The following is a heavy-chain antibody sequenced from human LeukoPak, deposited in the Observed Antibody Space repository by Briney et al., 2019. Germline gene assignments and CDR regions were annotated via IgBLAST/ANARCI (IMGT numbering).Heavy chain of an antibody. Sequence: PSETLSLTCSVSGGSMFSYYWNWIRQSPGKGLKWIGFVYSNGMTTYNPSLRSRGTISIATSRNQFSLRLTSVTAADTATCYCTRRAYYDSSGYNPTAGYFDLWGRGTLVTVSS. J-gene: IGHJ2*01. CDR2: VYSNGMT. CDR1: GGSMFSYY. V-gene: IGHV4-4*08. D-gene: IGHD3-22*01. CDR3: TRRAYYDSSGYNPTAGYFDL.